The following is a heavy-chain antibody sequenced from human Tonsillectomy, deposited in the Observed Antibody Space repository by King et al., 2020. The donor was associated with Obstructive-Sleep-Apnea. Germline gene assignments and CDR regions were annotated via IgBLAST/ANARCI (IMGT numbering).Heavy chain of an antibody. J-gene: IGHJ6*02. Sequence: VQLVESGGGLVQPGGSLRLSCAASGFTVSSNYMSWVRQAPGKGLEWVSVIYSGGSTYYADSVKGRFTISRHNSKNTLYLQMNSLRVEDTAVYYCASQNQGSGSYYPYYYYGMDVWGQGTTVTVSS. V-gene: IGHV3-53*04. CDR1: GFTVSSNY. CDR2: IYSGGST. CDR3: ASQNQGSGSYYPYYYYGMDV. D-gene: IGHD3-10*01.